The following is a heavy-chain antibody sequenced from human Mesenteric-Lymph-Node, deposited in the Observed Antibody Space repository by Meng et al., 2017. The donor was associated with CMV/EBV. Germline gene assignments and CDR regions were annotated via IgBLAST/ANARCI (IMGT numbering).Heavy chain of an antibody. D-gene: IGHD1-7*01. CDR3: TRDFIRNSIDF. J-gene: IGHJ4*02. CDR1: GFTFSSYE. CDR2: ISSSGSTI. V-gene: IGHV3-48*03. Sequence: GESLKISCAASGFTFSSYEMNWVRQAPGKGLEWVSYISSSGSTIYYADSVKGRFTISRDNANKSLYLQMNNLRAEDTAVYYCTRDFIRNSIDFWGQGTLVTVSS.